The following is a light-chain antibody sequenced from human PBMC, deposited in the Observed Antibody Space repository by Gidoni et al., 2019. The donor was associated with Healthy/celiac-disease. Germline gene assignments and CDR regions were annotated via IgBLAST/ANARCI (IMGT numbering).Light chain of an antibody. V-gene: IGKV1-39*01. CDR1: QSISSY. J-gene: IGKJ4*01. CDR2: AAS. CDR3: QQSYSTPLT. Sequence: DIEVTVSPSSLSASVGDRVTITCRASQSISSYLNWYQQKPGKAPKPLIYAASSLQSGVPSRFSGSGSGTDFTLTISSLQPEDFATYYCQQSYSTPLTFGGGTKVEIK.